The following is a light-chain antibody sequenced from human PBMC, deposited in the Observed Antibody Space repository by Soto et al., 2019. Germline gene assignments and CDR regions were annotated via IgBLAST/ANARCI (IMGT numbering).Light chain of an antibody. CDR2: RNN. CDR3: AVWDDSLSGYV. Sequence: QSVLTQPPSASGTPGQRVTISCSGSSSNIGSNYVYWYQQLPGTAPKLLIYRNNQRPAGVPDRFSGSKSGTSASLAISGLRSEDEAAYHCAVWDDSLSGYVFGTGTKVTVL. J-gene: IGLJ1*01. V-gene: IGLV1-47*01. CDR1: SSNIGSNY.